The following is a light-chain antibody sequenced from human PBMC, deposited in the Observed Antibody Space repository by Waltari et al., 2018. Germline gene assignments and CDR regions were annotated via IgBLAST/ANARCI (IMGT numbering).Light chain of an antibody. J-gene: IGLJ2*01. CDR2: EDN. V-gene: IGLV6-57*03. Sequence: MLTQPHSVLESPGKTVTISCTRSSGSIASNYVQWYQQRPGSAPTTVIYEDNQRPSGVPDRFSGSIDSSSNSASLTISGLKTEDEADYYCQSYDSSTHVVFGGGTKLTVL. CDR1: SGSIASNY. CDR3: QSYDSSTHVV.